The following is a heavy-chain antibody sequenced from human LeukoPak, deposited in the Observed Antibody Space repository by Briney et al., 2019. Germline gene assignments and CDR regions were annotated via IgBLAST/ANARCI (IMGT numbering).Heavy chain of an antibody. V-gene: IGHV3-20*04. CDR1: GFTFDDCG. CDR2: INWNGGST. Sequence: GGSLRLSCAASGFTFDDCGMSWVRQAPGKGLEWVSGINWNGGSTGYADSVKGRFTISRDNAKNSLYLQMNSLRAEDTALYYCARQTVVVPAATSYYDFWSGYYVGAFDIWGQGTMVTVSS. CDR3: ARQTVVVPAATSYYDFWSGYYVGAFDI. D-gene: IGHD3-3*01. J-gene: IGHJ3*02.